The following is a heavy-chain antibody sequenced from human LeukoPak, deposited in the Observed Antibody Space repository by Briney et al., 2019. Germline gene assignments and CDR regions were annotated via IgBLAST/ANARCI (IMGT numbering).Heavy chain of an antibody. CDR1: GGSISSSSYY. Sequence: PSETLSLTCTVSGGSISSSSYYWGWIRQPPGKGLEWIGSIYYSGSTYYNPSLKSRVTISVDTSKNQFSLKLSSVTAADTAVYYCARSYDFWSGFRYGMDVWGQGTTVTVSS. D-gene: IGHD3-3*01. V-gene: IGHV4-39*01. CDR2: IYYSGST. J-gene: IGHJ6*02. CDR3: ARSYDFWSGFRYGMDV.